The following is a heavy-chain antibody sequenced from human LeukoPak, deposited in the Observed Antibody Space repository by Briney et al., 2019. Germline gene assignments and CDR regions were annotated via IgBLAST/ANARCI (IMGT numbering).Heavy chain of an antibody. D-gene: IGHD1-1*01. CDR3: ATTERAGAFYI. CDR1: GFTFSSYR. CDR2: IKQDGSEK. J-gene: IGHJ3*02. V-gene: IGHV3-7*01. Sequence: GGSLTLSCAASGFTFSSYRTRWVRQAPGKGREWVANIKQDGSEKYYVDSGKGRFTISRDNAKSSLYLQMNSLRAEDTGVYYCATTERAGAFYIWGQGTMVTVSS.